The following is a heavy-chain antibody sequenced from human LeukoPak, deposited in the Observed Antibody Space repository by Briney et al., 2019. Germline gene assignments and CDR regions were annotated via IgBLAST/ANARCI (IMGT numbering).Heavy chain of an antibody. CDR3: ARGYSGYDGFDY. CDR1: GFTFSSYA. D-gene: IGHD5-12*01. V-gene: IGHV3-30*04. J-gene: IGHJ4*02. Sequence: GGSLRLSCAASGFTFSSYAMHWVRQAPGKGLEWVAVISYDGSNKYYADSVKGRFTISRDNSKNTLYLQMNSPRAEDTAVYYCARGYSGYDGFDYWGQGTLVTVSS. CDR2: ISYDGSNK.